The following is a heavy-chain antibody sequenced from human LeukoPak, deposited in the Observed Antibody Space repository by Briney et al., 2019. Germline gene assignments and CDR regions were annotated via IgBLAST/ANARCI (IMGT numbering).Heavy chain of an antibody. D-gene: IGHD2-2*01. J-gene: IGHJ6*03. Sequence: ASVKVSCKASGYTFTTYDINWVRQATGQGLEWMGWMSPNSGNTGYAQKFQGRVTITTDESTSTAYMELSSLRSEDTAVYYCARQSIVVVPAALLDYYYYMDVWGKGTTVTVSS. CDR2: MSPNSGNT. CDR3: ARQSIVVVPAALLDYYYYMDV. CDR1: GYTFTTYD. V-gene: IGHV1-8*03.